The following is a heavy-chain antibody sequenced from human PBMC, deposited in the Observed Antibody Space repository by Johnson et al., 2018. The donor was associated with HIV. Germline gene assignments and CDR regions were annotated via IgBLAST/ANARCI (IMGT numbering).Heavy chain of an antibody. Sequence: QVQLVESGGGVVQPGRSLRLSCAASGFTFNTYAMHWVRQAPGKGLEWVALISYDGSNKYYADSVKGRFTISRDNSKNTLYLQMNSLRAEDTAVYYCAKTVIVVVPAARGDAFDIWGQGTMVTVSS. CDR2: ISYDGSNK. J-gene: IGHJ3*02. V-gene: IGHV3-30*18. CDR3: AKTVIVVVPAARGDAFDI. CDR1: GFTFNTYA. D-gene: IGHD2-2*01.